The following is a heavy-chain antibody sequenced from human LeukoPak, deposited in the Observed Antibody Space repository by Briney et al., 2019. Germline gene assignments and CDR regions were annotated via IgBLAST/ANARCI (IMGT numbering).Heavy chain of an antibody. J-gene: IGHJ4*02. CDR1: GYTFTSYG. D-gene: IGHD4-17*01. Sequence: ASVKVSCKASGYTFTSYGISWVRQAPGQGLEWMGWISAYNGNTNYAQKLQGRVTMTTDTSTSTAYMELRSLRSDDTAVYYCARGGHHGDYDPRGAGGDYWGQGTLVTVSS. CDR3: ARGGHHGDYDPRGAGGDY. CDR2: ISAYNGNT. V-gene: IGHV1-18*01.